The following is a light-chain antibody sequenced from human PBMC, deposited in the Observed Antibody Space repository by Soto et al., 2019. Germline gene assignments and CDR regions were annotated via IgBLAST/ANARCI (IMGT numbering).Light chain of an antibody. J-gene: IGKJ3*01. CDR1: QSVSSTY. CDR3: QQYGRSSLT. V-gene: IGKV3-20*01. CDR2: GAS. Sequence: EVVLRQSPGTLSLSPGERATLSCRASQSVSSTYLAWYQQKPGQAPRLLIYGASSRASGIPDRFSGSGSGTDFTLTISRLDPEDFAVYYCQQYGRSSLTFGPGTKVDIK.